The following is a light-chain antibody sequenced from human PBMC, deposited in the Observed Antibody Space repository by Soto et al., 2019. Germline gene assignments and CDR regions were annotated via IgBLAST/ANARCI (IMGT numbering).Light chain of an antibody. V-gene: IGKV1-27*01. CDR3: QQYNSYSWT. CDR2: AAS. Sequence: DIQMTQSPSSLSASVGDRVTITCRASLPISNYLASYQQQPAKIPPLLLYAASTLQAAVTSRFSGSGSATDFTLTISSIQPDDFATYYCQQYNSYSWTFGQGTKVDIK. J-gene: IGKJ1*01. CDR1: LPISNY.